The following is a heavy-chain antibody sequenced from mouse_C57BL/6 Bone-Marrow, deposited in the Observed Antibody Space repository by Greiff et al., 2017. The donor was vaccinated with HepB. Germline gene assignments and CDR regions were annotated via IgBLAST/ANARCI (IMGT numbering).Heavy chain of an antibody. CDR3: ASSRHVATVVPTDCYSDC. CDR1: GYTFPSYN. CDR2: IYPGNGDT. Sequence: LQQSGAELVRPGASVKMSCKASGYTFPSYNMHWVKHTPRQGLEWIGAIYPGNGDTSYNQKFKGKATLTVDKSSSKAYMQLSSLTSEDSAVYCCASSRHVATVVPTDCYSDCWAQGNTLSVSS. D-gene: IGHD1-1*01. J-gene: IGHJ2*01. V-gene: IGHV1-12*01.